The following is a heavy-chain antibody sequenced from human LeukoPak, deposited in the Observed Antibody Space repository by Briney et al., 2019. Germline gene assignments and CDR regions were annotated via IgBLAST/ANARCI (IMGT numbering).Heavy chain of an antibody. V-gene: IGHV3-7*03. Sequence: GGSLRLSCAASGFTFSSYWMSWVRQAPGKGLEWVANIKQDGSEKYYVDSVKGRFTISRDNAKNSLYLRMSSLRAEDTAVYYCARDLYYGTIDYWGQGTLVTVSS. CDR2: IKQDGSEK. CDR1: GFTFSSYW. CDR3: ARDLYYGTIDY. D-gene: IGHD3-22*01. J-gene: IGHJ4*02.